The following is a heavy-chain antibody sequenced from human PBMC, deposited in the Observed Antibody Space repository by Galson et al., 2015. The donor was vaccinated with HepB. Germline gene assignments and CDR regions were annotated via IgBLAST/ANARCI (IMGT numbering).Heavy chain of an antibody. D-gene: IGHD3-3*01. CDR1: GYTFTSYY. Sequence: SVKVSCKASGYTFTSYYMHWVRQAPGQGLEWMGVINPNSGDTVYAQKFQGRVTMTRDTSNSTAYMEMSRLRSDDTAIYYCATGSTFGVVIAYWGQGTLVTVSS. CDR2: INPNSGDT. CDR3: ATGSTFGVVIAY. V-gene: IGHV1-2*02. J-gene: IGHJ4*02.